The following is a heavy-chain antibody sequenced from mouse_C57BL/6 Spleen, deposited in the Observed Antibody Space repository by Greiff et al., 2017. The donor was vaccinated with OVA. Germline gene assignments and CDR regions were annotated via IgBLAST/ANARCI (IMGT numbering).Heavy chain of an antibody. CDR2: ISSGGSYT. J-gene: IGHJ3*01. CDR1: GFTFSSYG. D-gene: IGHD1-1*01. CDR3: ARLGAFDYGSSYWFAY. V-gene: IGHV5-6*01. Sequence: DVQLVESGGDLVKPGGSLKLSCAASGFTFSSYGMSWVRQTPDKRLEWVATISSGGSYTYYPDSVKGRFTISRDNAKNTLYLQMSSLKSEDTAMYYCARLGAFDYGSSYWFAYWGQGTLVTVSA.